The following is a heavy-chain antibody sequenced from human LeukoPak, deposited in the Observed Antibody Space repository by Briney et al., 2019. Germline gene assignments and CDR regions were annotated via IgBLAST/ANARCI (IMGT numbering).Heavy chain of an antibody. CDR1: GGSISSYY. D-gene: IGHD5-12*01. CDR2: IYYSGST. V-gene: IGHV4-59*01. J-gene: IGHJ6*02. CDR3: ARDRGGESYGMDV. Sequence: SETLSLTCTVSGGSISSYYWSWIRQPPGKGLEWIGYIYYSGSTKYNPSLKSRVTISVDTSKNQFSLKLRSVTAADTAVYYCARDRGGESYGMDVWGQGTTVTVSS.